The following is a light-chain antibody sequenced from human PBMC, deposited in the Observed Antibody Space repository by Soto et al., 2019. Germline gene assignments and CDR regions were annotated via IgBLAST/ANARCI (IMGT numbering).Light chain of an antibody. J-gene: IGKJ1*01. CDR3: QQAYGAPPT. V-gene: IGKV1-39*01. CDR2: AAA. Sequence: DIQMTQSPSSLSASVGDRVTITCGASQSITTYLNWYQQTSGEAPKLLIYAAARLQTGVPSRFSGSGSGTDFTLTISSLQPEDFATYYCQQAYGAPPTFGQGTKVEIK. CDR1: QSITTY.